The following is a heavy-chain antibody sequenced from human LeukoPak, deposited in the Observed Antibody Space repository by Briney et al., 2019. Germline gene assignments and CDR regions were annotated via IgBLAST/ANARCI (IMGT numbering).Heavy chain of an antibody. CDR3: ARGLWGGYCSGGSCLGFDP. CDR1: GYTFTSYD. J-gene: IGHJ5*02. V-gene: IGHV1-8*01. Sequence: ASVKVSCKASGYTFTSYDINWVRQATGQELEWMGWMNPNSGNTGYAQKFQGRVTMTRNTSISTAYMELSSLRSEDTAVYYCARGLWGGYCSGGSCLGFDPWGQGTLVTVSS. D-gene: IGHD2-15*01. CDR2: MNPNSGNT.